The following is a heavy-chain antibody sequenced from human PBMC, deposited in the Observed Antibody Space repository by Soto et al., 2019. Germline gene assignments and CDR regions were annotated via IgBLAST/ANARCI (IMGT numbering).Heavy chain of an antibody. J-gene: IGHJ4*02. Sequence: GALRVSCSDAGLTLSSYAMRWVRQAPGKGLEYVSAISSNGGSTYYADSVKGRFTISRDNSKNTLYLQMSSLRAEDTAVYYCVRQYYDSSGHNPHFDYWGQGTLVPVSS. V-gene: IGHV3-64D*06. CDR1: GLTLSSYA. CDR2: ISSNGGST. D-gene: IGHD3-22*01. CDR3: VRQYYDSSGHNPHFDY.